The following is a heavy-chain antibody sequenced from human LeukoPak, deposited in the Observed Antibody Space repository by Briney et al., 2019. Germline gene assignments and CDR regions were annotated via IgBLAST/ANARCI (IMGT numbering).Heavy chain of an antibody. CDR3: ARDGGYSSSPLDAFDI. J-gene: IGHJ3*02. D-gene: IGHD6-19*01. CDR1: GYSVSSGYY. V-gene: IGHV4-38-2*02. Sequence: SETLSLTCTVSGYSVSSGYYWGWIRQPPGKGLEWIGSIYHSGSTYYNPSLKSRVTISVDTSKNQFSLKVSSVTAADTAVYYCARDGGYSSSPLDAFDIWGQGTMVTVSS. CDR2: IYHSGST.